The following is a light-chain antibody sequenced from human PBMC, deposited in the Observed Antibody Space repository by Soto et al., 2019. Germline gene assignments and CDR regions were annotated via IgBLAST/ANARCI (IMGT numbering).Light chain of an antibody. J-gene: IGKJ4*01. CDR3: QQYGTSALT. CDR2: GTS. Sequence: IVLTQSPGTLSFSPGERATLSCRASQSVSSSYLVWYQQRPGQPPRLLIYGTSTRAAGFSDRFSGSGSGTDFTLTIYRLEPGDSAVYYCQQYGTSALTFGGGTKV. V-gene: IGKV3-20*01. CDR1: QSVSSSY.